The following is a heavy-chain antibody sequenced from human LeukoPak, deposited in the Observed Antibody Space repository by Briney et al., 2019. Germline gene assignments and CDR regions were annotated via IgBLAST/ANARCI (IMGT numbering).Heavy chain of an antibody. V-gene: IGHV3-23*01. Sequence: GGSLRLSCAASGFTFSNAWMSWVRQSPGKGLEWVSAISASGGSTYYADSVKGRFTISRDNSKNTLYLQMNSLRVEDTAVYFCAKGHSGYGGAKNYFDYWGQGTLVTVSS. CDR1: GFTFSNAW. CDR2: ISASGGST. CDR3: AKGHSGYGGAKNYFDY. D-gene: IGHD5-12*01. J-gene: IGHJ4*02.